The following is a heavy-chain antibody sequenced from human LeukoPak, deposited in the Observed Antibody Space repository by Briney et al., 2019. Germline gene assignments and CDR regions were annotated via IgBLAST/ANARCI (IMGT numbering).Heavy chain of an antibody. CDR2: ISTHNGNT. D-gene: IGHD2-15*01. Sequence: ASVKVSCKASGYTFSSYGISWVRQAPGQGLEWMGWISTHNGNTNYAQKVQGRVTMTTDTSTSTAYMELRSLRSDDTAVYYCVREGALRGLPFDTWGRGTMVTVSS. CDR3: VREGALRGLPFDT. V-gene: IGHV1-18*01. J-gene: IGHJ3*02. CDR1: GYTFSSYG.